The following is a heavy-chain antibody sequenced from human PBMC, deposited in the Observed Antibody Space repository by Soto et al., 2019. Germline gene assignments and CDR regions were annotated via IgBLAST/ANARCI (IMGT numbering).Heavy chain of an antibody. CDR3: ARGSFSSSTTWFDP. Sequence: QVQLQEAGPGLVKPSQTLSLTCTVSGGSIRSGGYYWSWIRQPPGKGLEWIGYIYYSGRTYYNPSLHSRVSMAVDTPESYFTLSLTSGTAADTPVYSWARGSFSSSTTWFDPWGRGTLVTASS. D-gene: IGHD3-3*01. V-gene: IGHV4-31*03. J-gene: IGHJ5*02. CDR1: GGSIRSGGYY. CDR2: IYYSGRT.